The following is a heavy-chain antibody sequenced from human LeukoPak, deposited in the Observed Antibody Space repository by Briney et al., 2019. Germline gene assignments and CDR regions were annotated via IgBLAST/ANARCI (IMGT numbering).Heavy chain of an antibody. J-gene: IGHJ4*02. Sequence: GGSLRLSCAASGFTFTSYAMNWVRQAPGKGLEWVSFISGSGDITYYADSVKGRFTISRHNSKNTLYLQMNSLRAEDTALYYCAKSRGESRGASNYWGQGTLVTVSS. CDR3: AKSRGESRGASNY. D-gene: IGHD1-26*01. CDR1: GFTFTSYA. CDR2: ISGSGDIT. V-gene: IGHV3-23*01.